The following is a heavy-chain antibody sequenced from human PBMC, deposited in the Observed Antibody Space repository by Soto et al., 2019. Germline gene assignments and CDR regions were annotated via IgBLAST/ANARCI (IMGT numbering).Heavy chain of an antibody. Sequence: ASVKVSCKVSGYTLTELSMHWVRQAPGKGLEWMGGFDPEDGETIYAQKFQGRVTMTEDTSTDTAYMELSSLRSEDTAVYYCATENGYYDSSGSWFDPWGQGTLVTVSS. CDR1: GYTLTELS. CDR2: FDPEDGET. CDR3: ATENGYYDSSGSWFDP. J-gene: IGHJ5*02. D-gene: IGHD3-22*01. V-gene: IGHV1-24*01.